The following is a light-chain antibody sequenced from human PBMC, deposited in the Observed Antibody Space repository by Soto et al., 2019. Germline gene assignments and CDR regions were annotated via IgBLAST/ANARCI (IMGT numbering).Light chain of an antibody. J-gene: IGKJ2*01. V-gene: IGKV1-33*01. Sequence: DLQMTQSPSSLSASVGDRVTITCQASQDISNYLNWYQQKPGKAPKLLIYDASNLETGVPSRFSGSRSGTDFTFTISSLQPEDIATYYCQQYDNLYTFGQGTKLEIK. CDR3: QQYDNLYT. CDR1: QDISNY. CDR2: DAS.